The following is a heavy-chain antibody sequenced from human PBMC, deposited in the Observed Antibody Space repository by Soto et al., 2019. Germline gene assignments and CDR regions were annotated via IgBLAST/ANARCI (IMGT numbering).Heavy chain of an antibody. CDR3: ARDYTWFGNYYYYGMDV. V-gene: IGHV3-66*01. D-gene: IGHD3-10*01. CDR2: IYSGGST. Sequence: GGSLRLSCAASGFTVSSNYMSWVRQAPGKGLEWVSVIYSGGSTYYADSVKGRFTISRDNSKNTLYLQMNSLRAEDTAVYYCARDYTWFGNYYYYGMDVWGQGTTVTVSS. CDR1: GFTVSSNY. J-gene: IGHJ6*02.